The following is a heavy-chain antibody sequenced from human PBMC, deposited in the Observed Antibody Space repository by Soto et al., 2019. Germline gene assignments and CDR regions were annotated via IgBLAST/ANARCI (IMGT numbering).Heavy chain of an antibody. J-gene: IGHJ4*02. D-gene: IGHD5-12*01. CDR2: IKQDGSEK. CDR1: GFSFSSFW. CDR3: VRGYSDYTDYFDY. V-gene: IGHV3-7*03. Sequence: VGSLRLSCAASGFSFSSFWMIWVRQAPGKGLEWVAIIKQDGSEKHYVDSVKGRFTVSRDNAEKSLYLQMGSLRPDDTAVYYCVRGYSDYTDYFDYWGQGALVTVSS.